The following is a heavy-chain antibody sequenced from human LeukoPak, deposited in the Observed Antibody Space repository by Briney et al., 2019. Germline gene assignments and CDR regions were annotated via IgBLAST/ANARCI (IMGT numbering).Heavy chain of an antibody. CDR2: INHSGST. D-gene: IGHD1-26*01. CDR3: ARGSKMLGYNWFDP. Sequence: SETLSLTCAVYGGSFSGYYWNWIRQPPGKGLEWIGEINHSGSTNYIPSLKSRVTISVDTSKNQFSLKLSSVTAADTAVYYCARGSKMLGYNWFDPWGQGTLVTLSS. J-gene: IGHJ5*02. CDR1: GGSFSGYY. V-gene: IGHV4-34*01.